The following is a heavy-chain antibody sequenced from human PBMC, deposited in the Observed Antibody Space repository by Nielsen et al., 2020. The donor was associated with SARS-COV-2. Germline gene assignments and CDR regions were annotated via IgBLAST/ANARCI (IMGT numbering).Heavy chain of an antibody. CDR3: ARGFDY. CDR1: GGSFNGYH. CDR2: IEHNGRT. V-gene: IGHV4-34*01. Sequence: SETLSLTCAVYGGSFNGYHWTWIRQAPGKGLEWIGEIEHNGRTNYNPSLKSRVTISVDTSKNQFSLKLSSVTAADTAVYYCARGFDYWGQGTLVTVSS. J-gene: IGHJ4*02.